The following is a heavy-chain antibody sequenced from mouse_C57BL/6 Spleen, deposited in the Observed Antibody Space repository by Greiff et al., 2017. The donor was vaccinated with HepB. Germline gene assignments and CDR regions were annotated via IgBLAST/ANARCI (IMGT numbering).Heavy chain of an antibody. CDR1: GYTFTDYE. Sequence: VQLQQSGAELVRPGASVTLSCKASGYTFTDYEMHWVKQTPVHGLEWIGAIDPETGGTAYNQKFKGKAILTADKSSSTAYMELRSLTSEDSAVLYCTREGDYDGWFAYWGQGTLVTVSA. D-gene: IGHD2-4*01. CDR2: IDPETGGT. CDR3: TREGDYDGWFAY. J-gene: IGHJ3*01. V-gene: IGHV1-15*01.